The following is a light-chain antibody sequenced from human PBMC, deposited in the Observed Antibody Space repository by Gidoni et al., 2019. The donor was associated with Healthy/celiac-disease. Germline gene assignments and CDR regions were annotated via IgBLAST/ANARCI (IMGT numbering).Light chain of an antibody. V-gene: IGLV2-23*02. CDR2: EVS. J-gene: IGLJ1*01. CDR3: CSYAGTSYV. Sequence: PGQSITISCTGTSSDVGSYNLVSWYQQHPGKAPKLMIYEVSKRPSGVSNRFSGSKSGNTASLTISGLQAEDEADYYCCSYAGTSYVFGTGTKVTVL. CDR1: SSDVGSYNL.